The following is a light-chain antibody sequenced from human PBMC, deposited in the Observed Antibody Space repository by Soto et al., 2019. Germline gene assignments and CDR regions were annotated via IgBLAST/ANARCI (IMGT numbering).Light chain of an antibody. V-gene: IGKV1-5*01. CDR2: DAS. CDR1: QSIGSW. J-gene: IGKJ4*01. Sequence: DIQMTQSPSTLSASVGDRVTITCQASQSIGSWVAWHQQRPGKAPKLLIYDASRLESGVPSRFIGSGSGTEFTLTISSLQPDDFATYYCQQYNSYSPRTFGGGTKVDIK. CDR3: QQYNSYSPRT.